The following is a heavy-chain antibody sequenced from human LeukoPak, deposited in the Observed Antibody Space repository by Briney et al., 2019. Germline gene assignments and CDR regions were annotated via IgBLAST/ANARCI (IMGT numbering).Heavy chain of an antibody. CDR1: GYSFTSYW. Sequence: GESLKISRKGSGYSFTSYWIGWVRQMPGKGLEWMGIIYPGDSDTRYSPSFQGQVTISADKSISTAYLQWSSLKASDTAMYYCARPIYYNWNYHDAFDIWGQGTMVTVSS. J-gene: IGHJ3*02. V-gene: IGHV5-51*01. CDR2: IYPGDSDT. CDR3: ARPIYYNWNYHDAFDI. D-gene: IGHD1-7*01.